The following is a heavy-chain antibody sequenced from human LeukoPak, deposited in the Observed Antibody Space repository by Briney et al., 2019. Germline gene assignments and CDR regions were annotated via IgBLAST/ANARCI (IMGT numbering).Heavy chain of an antibody. D-gene: IGHD6-19*01. CDR2: IYSGGST. CDR3: ARGREAGSSGWPPREVGWFDP. J-gene: IGHJ5*02. Sequence: GGSLRLSCAASGFTVSSNYMSWVRQAPGKGLEWVSVIYSGGSTYYADSVKGRFTISRDNSKNTLYLQMNSLRAEDTAVYYCARGREAGSSGWPPREVGWFDPWGQGTLVTVSS. V-gene: IGHV3-66*01. CDR1: GFTVSSNY.